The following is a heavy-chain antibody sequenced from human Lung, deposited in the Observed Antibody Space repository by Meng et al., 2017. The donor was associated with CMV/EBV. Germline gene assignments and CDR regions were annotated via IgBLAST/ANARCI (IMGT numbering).Heavy chain of an antibody. Sequence: ESXKISXEASCFIVSSTYISWVRQAPGKGQEWVSVIYSGGTTFKANSVKGRFTIPRDNSKNTLFLQMNRLRAEDTAVYYCARSILSNGFDAFDIWGQGTXVTVSS. J-gene: IGHJ3*02. CDR2: IYSGGTT. CDR1: CFIVSSTY. V-gene: IGHV3-53*01. D-gene: IGHD2/OR15-2a*01. CDR3: ARSILSNGFDAFDI.